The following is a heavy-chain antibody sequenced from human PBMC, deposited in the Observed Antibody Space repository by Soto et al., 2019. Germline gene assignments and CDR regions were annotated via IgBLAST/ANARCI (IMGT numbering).Heavy chain of an antibody. CDR1: GGTFSSYA. CDR3: ARWGNWLLYNDHYYYGMDV. V-gene: IGHV1-69*01. CDR2: IIPIFGTA. Sequence: QVQLVQSGAEVKKPGSSVKVSCKASGGTFSSYAISWVRQAPGQGLEWMGGIIPIFGTANYAQKFQGRVTITADESTSTAYMELSSLRSEDTAVYYCARWGNWLLYNDHYYYGMDVWGQGTTVTVSS. J-gene: IGHJ6*02. D-gene: IGHD3-9*01.